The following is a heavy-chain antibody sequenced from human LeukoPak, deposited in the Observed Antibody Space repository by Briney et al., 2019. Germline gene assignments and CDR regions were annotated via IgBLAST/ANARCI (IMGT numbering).Heavy chain of an antibody. CDR3: ARRWGGTSKIDY. D-gene: IGHD4-23*01. Sequence: SETLSLTCTVSGDSISTSSYYWGWIRQPPGKGLEWIGNFQYGGNTYYTPSLKSRVTISVDPSKNQFSPNLSSVTAADTAVYYCARRWGGTSKIDYWGQGTLVTVSS. CDR1: GDSISTSSYY. V-gene: IGHV4-39*01. CDR2: FQYGGNT. J-gene: IGHJ4*02.